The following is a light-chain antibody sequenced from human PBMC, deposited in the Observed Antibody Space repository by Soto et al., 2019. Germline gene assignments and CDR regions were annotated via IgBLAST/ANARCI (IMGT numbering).Light chain of an antibody. Sequence: DIQMTQSPSTLSASVGDRVTITCRASQSIIRWLAWYQQKPGKAPNLLIYDASKLESGVPSRFSGSESGTEFTLTISSLQPDDCVTYYCQQSYSGPPTFGQGTKVEIK. J-gene: IGKJ2*01. CDR3: QQSYSGPPT. V-gene: IGKV1-5*01. CDR1: QSIIRW. CDR2: DAS.